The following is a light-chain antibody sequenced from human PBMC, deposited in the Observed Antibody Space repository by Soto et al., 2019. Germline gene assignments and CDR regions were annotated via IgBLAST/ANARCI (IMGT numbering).Light chain of an antibody. CDR1: QSLSTN. CDR2: GAS. J-gene: IGKJ1*01. V-gene: IGKV3-15*01. CDR3: QQYNNWPPWT. Sequence: EIVMTQAPATLSLSPGEGTTLPCTASQSLSTNLAWYQQKPGQAPRLXXYGASNRATGIPARFSGSGSGTEFTLTISGLQSEDFAAYYCQQYNNWPPWTFSQGTKVDIK.